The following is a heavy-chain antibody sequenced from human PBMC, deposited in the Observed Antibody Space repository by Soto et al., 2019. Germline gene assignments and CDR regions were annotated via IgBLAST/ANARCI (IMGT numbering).Heavy chain of an antibody. J-gene: IGHJ3*02. CDR3: AHPRGYGVFDAYDI. CDR1: GFTFSTYA. Sequence: GGSLRLSCAASGFTFSTYAMSWVRQAPGKGLEWVSAISRDAYDIYYADSVKGRFTISRDNSKHMLYLQMNSLRAEDTAVYYCAHPRGYGVFDAYDIWGQGAMVTVSS. CDR2: ISRDAYDI. D-gene: IGHD4-17*01. V-gene: IGHV3-23*01.